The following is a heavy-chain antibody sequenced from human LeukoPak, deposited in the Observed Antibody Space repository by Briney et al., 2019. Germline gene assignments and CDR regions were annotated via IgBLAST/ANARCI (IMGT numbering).Heavy chain of an antibody. CDR3: ASSSSGWYGETQH. V-gene: IGHV4-39*07. CDR1: GGSISSSSYY. J-gene: IGHJ1*01. CDR2: IYYSGST. D-gene: IGHD6-19*01. Sequence: SETLSLTCTVSGGSISSSSYYWGWIRQPPGKGLDWIATIYYSGSTYYNPSLKSRVTISVDTSKNQFSLKLSSVTAADTAVYYCASSSSGWYGETQHWGQGTLVTVSS.